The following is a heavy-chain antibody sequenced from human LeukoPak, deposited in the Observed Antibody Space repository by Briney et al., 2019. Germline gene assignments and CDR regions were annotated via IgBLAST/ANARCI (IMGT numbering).Heavy chain of an antibody. Sequence: PGGSLRLSCAASGFTFSSYAMHWVRQAPGKGLEWVAVISYDGSNKYYADSVKGRFTISRDNSKNTLYLQMNSLRAEDTAVYYCATPLDAPGTTYYFDYWGQGTLVTVSS. D-gene: IGHD1-1*01. CDR1: GFTFSSYA. J-gene: IGHJ4*02. CDR2: ISYDGSNK. V-gene: IGHV3-30-3*01. CDR3: ATPLDAPGTTYYFDY.